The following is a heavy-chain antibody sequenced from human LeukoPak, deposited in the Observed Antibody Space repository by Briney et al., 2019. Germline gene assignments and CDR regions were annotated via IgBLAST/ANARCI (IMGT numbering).Heavy chain of an antibody. Sequence: GEPLKISCKGSGSSFTNFWIGWVRQMPGKGLEWMGIIYPGGSDTRYSPSFQGQGTISVDKSISTTYLQWNSLKASDTAMYYCARHIGLVAPDGFDIWGEGTMVTVSS. CDR3: ARHIGLVAPDGFDI. J-gene: IGHJ3*02. V-gene: IGHV5-51*01. CDR1: GSSFTNFW. D-gene: IGHD2-8*02. CDR2: IYPGGSDT.